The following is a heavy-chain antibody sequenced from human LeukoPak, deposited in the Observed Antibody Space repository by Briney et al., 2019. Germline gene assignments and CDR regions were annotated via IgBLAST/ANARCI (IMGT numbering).Heavy chain of an antibody. J-gene: IGHJ6*02. D-gene: IGHD3-3*01. V-gene: IGHV3-11*01. CDR2: ISSSGSTI. CDR1: GFTFSDYY. CDR3: ARAQTYYDFWSGPTYYYYRMDV. Sequence: PGGSLRLSCAASGFTFSDYYMSWIRQAPGKGLEWVSYISSSGSTIYYADSVKGRFTISRDNAKNSLYLQMNSLRAEDTAVYYCARAQTYYDFWSGPTYYYYRMDVWGQGTTVTVSS.